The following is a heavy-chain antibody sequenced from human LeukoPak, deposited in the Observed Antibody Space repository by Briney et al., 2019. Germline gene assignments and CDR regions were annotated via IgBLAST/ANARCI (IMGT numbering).Heavy chain of an antibody. J-gene: IGHJ4*02. CDR1: GFTLSNYW. Sequence: GGCLRLSCVASGFTLSNYWMHWVREAPGKRRSWVSRIYRDGSITNYADSVRGRFTISRDNARNTLDLQMNSLRAEDTALYYCVRDPFLSGDYWGLGTLVTVSS. CDR2: IYRDGSIT. CDR3: VRDPFLSGDY. V-gene: IGHV3-74*01. D-gene: IGHD3-3*01.